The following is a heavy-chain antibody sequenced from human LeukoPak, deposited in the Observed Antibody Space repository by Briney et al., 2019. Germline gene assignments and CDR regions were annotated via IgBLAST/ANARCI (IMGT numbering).Heavy chain of an antibody. CDR3: GKSDYGTYVDP. Sequence: GGSLRLSCVASGFMFGSYGMHWVRQAPGKGLEWVAFITYDGSNKDYVDSVKGRFSISRDNYKNTLNLQMNSLRVEDTAVYYCGKSDYGTYVDPWGQGTLLTVSS. CDR1: GFMFGSYG. CDR2: ITYDGSNK. D-gene: IGHD4-17*01. J-gene: IGHJ5*02. V-gene: IGHV3-30*02.